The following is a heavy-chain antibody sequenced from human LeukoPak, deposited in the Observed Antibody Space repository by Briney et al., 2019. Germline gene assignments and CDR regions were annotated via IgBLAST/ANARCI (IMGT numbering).Heavy chain of an antibody. D-gene: IGHD3-3*01. CDR3: ARGEGWSDYYRSLAY. V-gene: IGHV1-8*03. Sequence: ASVKVSCKASGYTFTGYDINWVRQATGQGLEWMGWMNPNSGNTGYAQKFQGRVTITRNISITTAYMELSSLRSDDTAVYYCARGEGWSDYYRSLAYWGQGTLVTVSS. CDR1: GYTFTGYD. CDR2: MNPNSGNT. J-gene: IGHJ4*02.